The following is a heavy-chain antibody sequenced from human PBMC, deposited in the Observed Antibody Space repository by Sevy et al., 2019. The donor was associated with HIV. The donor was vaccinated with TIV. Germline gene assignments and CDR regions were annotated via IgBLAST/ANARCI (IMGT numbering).Heavy chain of an antibody. Sequence: GGSLRLSCTASEFIFSDYYMTWIRQAPGKGLEWVSWISNSGSDTDYADSVNGRFTISRDNAKKSLYLQMSSLRAEDTAVYYCARESFVSPDAFDIWGQGTMVTVSS. V-gene: IGHV3-11*01. D-gene: IGHD3-10*01. CDR3: ARESFVSPDAFDI. CDR1: EFIFSDYY. J-gene: IGHJ3*02. CDR2: ISNSGSDT.